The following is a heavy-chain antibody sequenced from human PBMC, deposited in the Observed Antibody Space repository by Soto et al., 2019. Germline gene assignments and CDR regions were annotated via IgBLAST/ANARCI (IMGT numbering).Heavy chain of an antibody. J-gene: IGHJ6*02. CDR3: ARTSAAGKYYYGMDV. Sequence: GESLKISCKGSGYSFTSYWIVWVRQMPGKGLEWMGIIYPGDSDTRYSPSFQGQVTISADKSISTAYLQWSSLKASDTAMYYCARTSAAGKYYYGMDVWGQGTTVTVSS. D-gene: IGHD6-13*01. CDR2: IYPGDSDT. CDR1: GYSFTSYW. V-gene: IGHV5-51*01.